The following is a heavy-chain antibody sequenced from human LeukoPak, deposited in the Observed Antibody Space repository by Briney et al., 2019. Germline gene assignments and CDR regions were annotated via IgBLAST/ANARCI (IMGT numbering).Heavy chain of an antibody. V-gene: IGHV4-59*01. CDR3: ARAVSGWYPYFDY. J-gene: IGHJ4*02. D-gene: IGHD6-19*01. Sequence: PSETLSLTCTVSSGSIRSYYWSWIRQPPGKGLEWIGYIYYSGSTNYNPSLKSRVTISVDTSKNQFSLKLSSVTAADTAVYYCARAVSGWYPYFDYWGQGTLVTVSS. CDR1: SGSIRSYY. CDR2: IYYSGST.